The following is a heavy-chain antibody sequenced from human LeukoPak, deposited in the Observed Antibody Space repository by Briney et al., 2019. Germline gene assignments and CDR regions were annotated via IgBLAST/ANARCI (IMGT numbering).Heavy chain of an antibody. D-gene: IGHD2-2*02. CDR3: ATQLLYLGNALDI. Sequence: GGSLRLSCAASGFTFSSYWMHWVRQAPGKGLVWVSRINSDGSSTSYADSVKGRFTISRDNAKNTLYLQMNSLRAEDTAVYYCATQLLYLGNALDIWGQGTMVTVSS. J-gene: IGHJ3*02. CDR2: INSDGSST. V-gene: IGHV3-74*01. CDR1: GFTFSSYW.